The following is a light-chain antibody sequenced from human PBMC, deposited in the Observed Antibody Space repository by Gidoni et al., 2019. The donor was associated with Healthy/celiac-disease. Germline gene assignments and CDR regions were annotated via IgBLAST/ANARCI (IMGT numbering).Light chain of an antibody. CDR3: CSYAGSYTWV. CDR2: DVS. J-gene: IGLJ3*02. CDR1: SSGVGGYNY. Sequence: QSALTQPRSVSGSPGQSVTISCTGTSSGVGGYNYVSWYQQHPGQAPKLLIYDVSKRPSGVPDRFSGSKSGNTASLTISGLQAEDEADYYCCSYAGSYTWVFGGGTKLTVL. V-gene: IGLV2-11*01.